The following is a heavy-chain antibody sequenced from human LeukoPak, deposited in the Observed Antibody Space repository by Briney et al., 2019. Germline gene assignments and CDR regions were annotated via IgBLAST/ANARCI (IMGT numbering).Heavy chain of an antibody. CDR1: GGSISSFY. D-gene: IGHD3-16*01. V-gene: IGHV4-59*08. J-gene: IGHJ4*02. Sequence: SETLSLTCTVSGGSISSFYWNWIRQPPGKGLEWIGYINYSGSTNYNPSLKSRVIISVDMSKNQFSLKLSSVTAADTAVYYCARQSDVWGSCVNWGQGTLVTVSS. CDR3: ARQSDVWGSCVN. CDR2: INYSGST.